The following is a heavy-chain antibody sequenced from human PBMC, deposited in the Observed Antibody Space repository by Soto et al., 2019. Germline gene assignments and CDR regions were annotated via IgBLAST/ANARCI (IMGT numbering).Heavy chain of an antibody. D-gene: IGHD3-10*01. V-gene: IGHV4-39*01. CDR2: IYYSGST. Sequence: SETLSLTCTVSGGSISSSNYYWGWIRQPPGKGLEWIGSIYYSGSTYHNPSLKSRVTISVDTSKNQFSLKLSSVTAADTAVYYCARQSITMVRGVRSPLDYWGQGTLVTVSS. CDR1: GGSISSSNYY. J-gene: IGHJ4*02. CDR3: ARQSITMVRGVRSPLDY.